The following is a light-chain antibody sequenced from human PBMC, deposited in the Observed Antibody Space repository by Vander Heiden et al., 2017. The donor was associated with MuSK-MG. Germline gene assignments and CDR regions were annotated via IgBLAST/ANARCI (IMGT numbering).Light chain of an antibody. Sequence: QSALTQPASVSGSPGQSITISCTGTSSDVVSSNLVSWYQQHPARAPKLMIFEVSKRPSGVSHRFSGSKSGNTASLTISGLQPEDEADYYCCSYAGSLYVFGTGTKVTVL. V-gene: IGLV2-23*02. CDR1: SSDVVSSNL. CDR3: CSYAGSLYV. CDR2: EVS. J-gene: IGLJ1*01.